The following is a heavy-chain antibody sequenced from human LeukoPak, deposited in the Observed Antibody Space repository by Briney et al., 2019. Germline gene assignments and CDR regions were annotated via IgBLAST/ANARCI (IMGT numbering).Heavy chain of an antibody. CDR2: INHSGST. CDR3: ARQMVTRKNYYYYYMDV. V-gene: IGHV4-34*01. D-gene: IGHD2-21*02. CDR1: GGSFSGYY. Sequence: PSETLSLTCAVYGGSFSGYYWSWIRQPPGKGLEWIGEINHSGSTNYNPSLKSRVTISVGTSKNQFSLKLSSVTAADTAVYYCARQMVTRKNYYYYYMDVWGKGTTVTISS. J-gene: IGHJ6*03.